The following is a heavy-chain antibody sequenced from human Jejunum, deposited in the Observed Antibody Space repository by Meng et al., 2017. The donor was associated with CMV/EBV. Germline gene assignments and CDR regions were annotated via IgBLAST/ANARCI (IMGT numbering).Heavy chain of an antibody. J-gene: IGHJ3*01. D-gene: IGHD1-14*01. Sequence: SGFTFSDPYMDWVRQAPGKGLEWVGRIRNKASSYTTEYVASVKGRFIISRDDSRSSLYLQMNSLETEDTAVYYCARGGVNHALDLWGQGTMVTVSS. CDR1: GFTFSDPY. V-gene: IGHV3-72*01. CDR2: IRNKASSYTT. CDR3: ARGGVNHALDL.